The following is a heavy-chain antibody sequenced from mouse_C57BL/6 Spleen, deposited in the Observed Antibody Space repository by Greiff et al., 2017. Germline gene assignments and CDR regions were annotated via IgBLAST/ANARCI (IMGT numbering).Heavy chain of an antibody. V-gene: IGHV1-19*01. CDR3: ARRYYGSSHGFAY. D-gene: IGHD1-1*01. Sequence: EVQLQQSGPVLVKPGASVKMSCKASGYTFTDYYMNWVKQSHGKSLEWIGVINPYNGGTSYNQKFKGKATLTVDKSSSTAYMELNSLTSEDSAVYYCARRYYGSSHGFAYWGQGTLVTVAA. CDR2: INPYNGGT. CDR1: GYTFTDYY. J-gene: IGHJ3*01.